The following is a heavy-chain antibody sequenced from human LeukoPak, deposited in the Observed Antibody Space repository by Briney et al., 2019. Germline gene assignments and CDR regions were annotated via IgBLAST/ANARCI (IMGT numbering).Heavy chain of an antibody. J-gene: IGHJ4*02. CDR3: ARLLTGHEFDY. CDR1: GYTFTGYY. Sequence: ASVKVSCKASGYTFTGYYMHWVRQAPGQGLEWMGWINPNSGGTNYAQKFQGRVTITMDTSISTAYMELSRLRSDDTAVYYCARLLTGHEFDYWGQGTLVTVSS. CDR2: INPNSGGT. V-gene: IGHV1-2*02. D-gene: IGHD3-9*01.